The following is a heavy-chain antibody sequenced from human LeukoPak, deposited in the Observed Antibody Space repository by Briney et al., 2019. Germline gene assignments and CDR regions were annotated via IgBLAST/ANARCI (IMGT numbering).Heavy chain of an antibody. J-gene: IGHJ3*02. Sequence: GGSLRLSCAASGFTVSSNYMSWVRQAPGKGLEWVSVIYSGGSTYYADSVKGRFTISRDNSKNTLYLQMSSLRAEDTAVYYCARGIAAAHDAFDIWGQGTMVTVSS. D-gene: IGHD6-13*01. CDR2: IYSGGST. V-gene: IGHV3-66*01. CDR1: GFTVSSNY. CDR3: ARGIAAAHDAFDI.